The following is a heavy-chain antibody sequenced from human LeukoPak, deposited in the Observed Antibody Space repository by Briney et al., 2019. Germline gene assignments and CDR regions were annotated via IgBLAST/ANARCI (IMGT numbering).Heavy chain of an antibody. D-gene: IGHD3-22*01. Sequence: SVKVSCKASGGTFSSYAISWVRQAPGQGLEWMGRIIPILGIANYAQKFQGRVTITADKSTSTAYMELSSLRSEDTAVYYCARGTPSDSSGYAGAFDIWGQGTMVTVSS. CDR1: GGTFSSYA. CDR2: IIPILGIA. CDR3: ARGTPSDSSGYAGAFDI. J-gene: IGHJ3*02. V-gene: IGHV1-69*04.